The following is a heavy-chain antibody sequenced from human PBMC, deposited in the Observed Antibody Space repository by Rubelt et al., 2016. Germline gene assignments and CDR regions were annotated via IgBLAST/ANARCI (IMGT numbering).Heavy chain of an antibody. CDR1: GGSISSGGYY. V-gene: IGHV4-39*07. D-gene: IGHD1-26*01. CDR3: ARGTVGATPMFDY. Sequence: QVQLQQWGAGLVKPSQTLSLTCTVSGGSISSGGYYWSWIRQPPGKGLEWIGSIYHSGSTYYNPSRKSRVTISVDTSKNQFSRKLSSVTAADTAVYYCARGTVGATPMFDYWGQGTLVTVSS. J-gene: IGHJ4*02. CDR2: IYHSGST.